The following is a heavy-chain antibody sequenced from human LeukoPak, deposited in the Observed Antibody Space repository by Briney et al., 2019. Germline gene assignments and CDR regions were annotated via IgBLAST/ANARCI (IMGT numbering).Heavy chain of an antibody. CDR2: IYHTGST. J-gene: IGHJ4*02. CDR1: GGSITSNGW. CDR3: APSLSALQGPVTPD. V-gene: IGHV4-4*02. D-gene: IGHD3-10*01. Sequence: PSETLSLTCAVSGGSITSNGWWSWVRQPPGKGLEWIGEIYHTGSTNYIPSLESRVTMSIDKSKNQFFLMLTSVTAADTAVYYCAPSLSALQGPVTPDWGQGILVTVSS.